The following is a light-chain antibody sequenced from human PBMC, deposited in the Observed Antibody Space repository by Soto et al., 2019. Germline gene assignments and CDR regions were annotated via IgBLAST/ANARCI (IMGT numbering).Light chain of an antibody. V-gene: IGKV3-11*01. CDR3: QQRSNWPPEVT. J-gene: IGKJ3*01. CDR1: QSVSSS. Sequence: EIVLTHSPDTLSLSPGERATLSCRASQSVSSSLAWYQQMPGQAPRLLIYDASNRATGIPARFSGSGSGTDFTLTISSLEPEDFAVYYCQQRSNWPPEVTFGPGTKVDIK. CDR2: DAS.